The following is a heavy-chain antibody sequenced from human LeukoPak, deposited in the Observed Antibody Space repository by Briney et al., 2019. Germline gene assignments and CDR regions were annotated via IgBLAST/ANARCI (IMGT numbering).Heavy chain of an antibody. V-gene: IGHV1-8*01. CDR2: MNPNTGNT. CDR3: ARGGILGGDFWSGYYSYYYYGMDV. CDR1: GYTLTSYD. J-gene: IGHJ6*02. D-gene: IGHD3-3*01. Sequence: SVKVSCKASGYTLTSYDINWLRQATGHRLESITRMNPNTGNTGYAQKFQGRVTMTRNTSISTAYMELSSLRSEDTAVYYCARGGILGGDFWSGYYSYYYYGMDVWGQGTTVTVSS.